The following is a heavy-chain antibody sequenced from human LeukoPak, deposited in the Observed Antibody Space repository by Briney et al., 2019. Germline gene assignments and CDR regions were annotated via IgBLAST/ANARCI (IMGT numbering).Heavy chain of an antibody. CDR1: GFTFSSYS. V-gene: IGHV3-48*01. CDR2: ITSSSSTI. J-gene: IGHJ6*02. Sequence: GGSLRLSCAASGFTFSSYSMNWVRQAPGKGLEWVSYITSSSSTIYYADSVRGRFTISRDNGKNSLYLQMNSLRAEDTAVYYCARPLSIGFLEWLYGMDVWGQGTTVTVSS. CDR3: ARPLSIGFLEWLYGMDV. D-gene: IGHD3-3*02.